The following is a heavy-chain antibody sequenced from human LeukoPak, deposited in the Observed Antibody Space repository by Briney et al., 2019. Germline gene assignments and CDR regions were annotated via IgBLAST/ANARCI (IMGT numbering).Heavy chain of an antibody. Sequence: ASVKVSCKASGYTFTSYGISWVRQAPGQGLEWMGWISAYNGNTNYAQKLQGRVTITADKSTSTAYMELSSLRSEDTAVYYCARDSTGTTDGGDYWGQGTLVTVSS. J-gene: IGHJ4*02. CDR1: GYTFTSYG. CDR3: ARDSTGTTDGGDY. D-gene: IGHD1-1*01. V-gene: IGHV1-18*01. CDR2: ISAYNGNT.